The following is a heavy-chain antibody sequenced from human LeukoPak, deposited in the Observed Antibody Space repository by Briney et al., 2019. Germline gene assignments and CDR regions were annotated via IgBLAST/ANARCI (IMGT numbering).Heavy chain of an antibody. CDR2: INHSGST. D-gene: IGHD1-1*01. CDR1: GGSFSGYY. V-gene: IGHV4-34*01. CDR3: ASRNWNSAIDY. J-gene: IGHJ4*02. Sequence: SETLSLTCAVYGGSFSGYYWSWIRQPPGKGLEWIGEINHSGSTNYNPSLKSRVTISVDTSKNQFSLKLISVTAADTAVYYCASRNWNSAIDYWGQGTLVTVSS.